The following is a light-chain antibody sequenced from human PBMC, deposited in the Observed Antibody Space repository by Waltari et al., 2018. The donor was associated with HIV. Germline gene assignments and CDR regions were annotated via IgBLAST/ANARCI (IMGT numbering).Light chain of an antibody. V-gene: IGLV2-14*01. CDR1: SSDVGSYKS. Sequence: QSALTQPASVSGSPGQSITITCTGTSSDVGSYKSVSWYQQHPDKAPKLTIYDVTNRPSGVSNRFSGSKSGNTASLTISGLQADDEADYFCNSYVAADTRIFGPGTKVSVL. CDR3: NSYVAADTRI. CDR2: DVT. J-gene: IGLJ1*01.